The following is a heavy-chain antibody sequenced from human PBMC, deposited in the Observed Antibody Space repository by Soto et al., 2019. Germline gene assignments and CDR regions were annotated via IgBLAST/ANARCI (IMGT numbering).Heavy chain of an antibody. CDR1: GGTFSSYA. CDR3: ARSQGSSTSLEIYYYYYYGMDV. V-gene: IGHV1-69*01. D-gene: IGHD2-2*01. J-gene: IGHJ6*02. Sequence: QVQLVQSGAEVKKPGSSVKVSCKASGGTFSSYAISWVRQAPGQGLEWMGGIIPISGTANYAQKFQGRVTSTADEYTSTAYMELSSLRSEDTAVYYWARSQGSSTSLEIYYYYYYGMDVWGQGTTVTVSS. CDR2: IIPISGTA.